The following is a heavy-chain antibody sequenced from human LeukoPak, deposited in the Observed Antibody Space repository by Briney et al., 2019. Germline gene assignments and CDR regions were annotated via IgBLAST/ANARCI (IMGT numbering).Heavy chain of an antibody. V-gene: IGHV3-73*01. Sequence: GGSLRLSCAASGFTFSGSAMHWVRQASGKGLEWVGRIRSKANSYATAYAASVKGRFTISRDDSKNTAYLQMNSLKTEDTAVYYCTRTYYDTLTGYRYFDYWGQGTLVTVSS. D-gene: IGHD3-9*01. CDR3: TRTYYDTLTGYRYFDY. CDR2: IRSKANSYAT. J-gene: IGHJ4*02. CDR1: GFTFSGSA.